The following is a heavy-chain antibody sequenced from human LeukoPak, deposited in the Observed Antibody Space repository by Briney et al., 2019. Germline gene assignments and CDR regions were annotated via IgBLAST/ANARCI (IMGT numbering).Heavy chain of an antibody. D-gene: IGHD2-2*01. CDR1: GYTFTSYG. V-gene: IGHV1-18*01. CDR2: ISAYNGNT. J-gene: IGHJ4*02. Sequence: ASVKVSCKASGYTFTSYGISWVRQAPGQGLEWMGWISAYNGNTNYAQKLQGRVTMTTDTSTSTAYMELRSLRSDDTAVYYCARARRLRYCSSTSCYPDVDYWGQGTLLTVSS. CDR3: ARARRLRYCSSTSCYPDVDY.